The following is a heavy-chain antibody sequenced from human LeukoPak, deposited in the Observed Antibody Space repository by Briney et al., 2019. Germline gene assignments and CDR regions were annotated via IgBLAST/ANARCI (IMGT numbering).Heavy chain of an antibody. CDR3: ARDSGTTGEVKFDP. CDR1: GDSISRYY. CDR2: IYSGGII. V-gene: IGHV4-4*07. J-gene: IGHJ5*02. D-gene: IGHD3-10*01. Sequence: SETLSLTCTVSGDSISRYYWSWIRQPAGKGLEWIGRIYSGGIITYNPSLKSRVTMSIDTSNNQSSLRLRFVTAADTAVYYCARDSGTTGEVKFDPWGQGTLVTVSS.